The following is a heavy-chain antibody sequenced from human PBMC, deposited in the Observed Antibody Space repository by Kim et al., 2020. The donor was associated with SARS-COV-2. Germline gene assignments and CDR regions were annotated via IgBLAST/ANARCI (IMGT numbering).Heavy chain of an antibody. CDR1: RFTFNNYW. J-gene: IGHJ6*02. CDR2: ISSDGSIT. Sequence: GGSLRLSCAVSRFTFNNYWINWVRHAPGKGLVWVSRISSDGSITNYADSVKGRFTMSRDNAENTLYLQMNSLRAEDTAVYYCARGVFRGGFDVLGQGTTVTVSS. CDR3: ARGVFRGGFDV. V-gene: IGHV3-74*01.